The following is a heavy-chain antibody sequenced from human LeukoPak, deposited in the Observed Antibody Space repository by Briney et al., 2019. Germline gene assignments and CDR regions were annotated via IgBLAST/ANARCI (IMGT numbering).Heavy chain of an antibody. CDR3: VRDHCGGXCXXXXLGFDD. Sequence: PGRSLRLSCAASGFTFSAYGMHWVRQAPGRGLEWVAVIWYDGSKAYYADSVTGRFTISRDKSNNAVYLQMTSLRAEDTALYYCVRDHCGGXCXXXXLGFDDWGQGTLVTVSS. V-gene: IGHV3-33*01. J-gene: IGHJ4*02. CDR1: GFTFSAYG. CDR2: IWYDGSKA. D-gene: IGHD2-21*02.